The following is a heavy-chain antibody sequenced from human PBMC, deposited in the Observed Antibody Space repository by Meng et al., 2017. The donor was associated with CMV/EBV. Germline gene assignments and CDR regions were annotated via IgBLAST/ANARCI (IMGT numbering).Heavy chain of an antibody. J-gene: IGHJ5*02. CDR2: INWNGGST. V-gene: IGHV3-20*04. D-gene: IGHD6-6*01. CDR1: GFTFDDYG. Sequence: GESLKISCAASGFTFDDYGMSWVRQAPGKGLEWVSGINWNGGSTGYADSVKGRFTISRDNAKNSLYLQMNSLRAEDTALYYCAREVVREESWFDPWGQGTLVTVSS. CDR3: AREVVREESWFDP.